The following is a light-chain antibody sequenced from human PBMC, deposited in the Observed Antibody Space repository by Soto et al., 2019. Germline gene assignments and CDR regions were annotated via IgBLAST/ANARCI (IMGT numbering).Light chain of an antibody. V-gene: IGLV4-69*01. CDR2: VNSDGSH. Sequence: QLVLTQSPSASASRGASVKLTCTLSSGHSNYAIAWHQQQPEKGPRYLMKVNSDGSHNKGDGIPDRFSGSSSGAERYLSISSLQSEDEADYYCQTWGTGIQVFGGGTKLTVL. CDR1: SGHSNYA. CDR3: QTWGTGIQV. J-gene: IGLJ2*01.